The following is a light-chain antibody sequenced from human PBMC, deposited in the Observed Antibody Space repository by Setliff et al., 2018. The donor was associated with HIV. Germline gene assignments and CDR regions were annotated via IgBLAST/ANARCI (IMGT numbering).Light chain of an antibody. CDR3: SSFAGRLQV. CDR1: SSDVGSYHY. Sequence: QSALTQPRSVSGSPGQSVTIPCTGTSSDVGSYHYVTWYQQHPGKVPKRMMYDVTRRRSGVPDRFSGSRSGNTASLTISGLQAEDEADYYCSSFAGRLQVFGTGTKGTV. V-gene: IGLV2-11*01. CDR2: DVT. J-gene: IGLJ1*01.